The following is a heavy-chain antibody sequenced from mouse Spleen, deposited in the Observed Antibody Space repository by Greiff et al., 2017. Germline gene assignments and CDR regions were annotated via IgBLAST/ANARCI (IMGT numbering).Heavy chain of an antibody. V-gene: IGHV1-26*01. CDR1: GYTFTDYY. CDR3: ARWGYGSSSFAY. Sequence: EVQLQQSGPELVKPGASVKISCKASGYTFTDYYMNWVKQSHGKSLEWIGDINPNNGGTSYNQKFKGKATLTVDKSSSTAYMELRSLTSEDSAVYYCARWGYGSSSFAYWGQGTLVTVSA. CDR2: INPNNGGT. D-gene: IGHD1-1*01. J-gene: IGHJ3*01.